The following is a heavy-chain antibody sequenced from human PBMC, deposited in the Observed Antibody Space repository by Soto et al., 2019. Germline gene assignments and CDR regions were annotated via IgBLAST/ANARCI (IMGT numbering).Heavy chain of an antibody. CDR2: IRSDGSTT. J-gene: IGHJ5*02. CDR1: GFTFSGYW. CDR3: ERSDWFDP. Sequence: GGSLRLSCAASGFTFSGYWMHWVRQAPGKGLVWVSRIRSDGSTTSYADSVKGRFTISRDNARNTLYLQMNSLRAEDTAVYYCERSDWFDPWGPGTLVTVSS. V-gene: IGHV3-74*01. D-gene: IGHD3-16*01.